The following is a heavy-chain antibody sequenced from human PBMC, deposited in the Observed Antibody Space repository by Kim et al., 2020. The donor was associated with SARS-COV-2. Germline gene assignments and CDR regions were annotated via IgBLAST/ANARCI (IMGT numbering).Heavy chain of an antibody. Sequence: KFYADSVKGRFTISREKSKNTLYLQMNSLRAEATAVYYCAIRGGDWGYFGYWGQRTRVTVSS. CDR2: K. J-gene: IGHJ4*02. CDR3: AIRGGDWGYFGY. D-gene: IGHD2-21*02. V-gene: IGHV3-30*02.